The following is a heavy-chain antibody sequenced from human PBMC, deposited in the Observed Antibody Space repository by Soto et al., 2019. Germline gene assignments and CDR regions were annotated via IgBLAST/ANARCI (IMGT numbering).Heavy chain of an antibody. CDR2: ISASGNL. J-gene: IGHJ4*02. Sequence: SETLSLTCSVSGASISSYSWSWIRQPAGKGLEWIGRISASGNLNYNHSLKSRVTMSVDTSKNQFSLKLSSVTAADTAVYYCARGSRDFEYWGQGTQVTVSS. V-gene: IGHV4-4*07. CDR1: GASISSYS. CDR3: ARGSRDFEY.